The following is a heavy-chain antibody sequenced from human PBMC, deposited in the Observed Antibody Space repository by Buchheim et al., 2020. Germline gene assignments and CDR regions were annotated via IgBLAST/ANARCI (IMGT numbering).Heavy chain of an antibody. CDR2: IYYSGST. CDR3: ARGGWEPRRAFDI. D-gene: IGHD1-26*01. V-gene: IGHV4-39*01. Sequence: QLQLQESGPGLVKPSETLSLTCTVSGGSISSSSTYYWGWIRQPPGKGLEWIGSIYYSGSTHYNPSLKSRVTISVDTSTNQFSRKLSSVTAADTAVYYCARGGWEPRRAFDIWGQGT. CDR1: GGSISSSSTYY. J-gene: IGHJ3*02.